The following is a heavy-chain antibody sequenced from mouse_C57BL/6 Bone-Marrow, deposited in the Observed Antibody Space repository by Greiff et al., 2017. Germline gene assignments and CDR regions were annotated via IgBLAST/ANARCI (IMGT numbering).Heavy chain of an antibody. Sequence: VQLQQSGAELVRPGTSVKVSCKASGYAFTNYLIEWVKQRPGQGLEWIGVINPGSGGTNYNEKFKGKATLTADKSSSTAYMQLSSLTSEDSAVYFCARRYYGLFYWGQGTLVTVSA. CDR2: INPGSGGT. J-gene: IGHJ3*01. V-gene: IGHV1-54*01. CDR3: ARRYYGLFY. CDR1: GYAFTNYL. D-gene: IGHD1-1*02.